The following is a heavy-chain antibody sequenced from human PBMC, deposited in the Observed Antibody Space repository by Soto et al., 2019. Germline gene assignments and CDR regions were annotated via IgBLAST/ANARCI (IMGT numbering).Heavy chain of an antibody. CDR2: IKEDGSEK. V-gene: IGHV3-7*05. Sequence: EVQLVESGGGLVKPGGSLRLSCEASGFTFRSYWMSWVRQAPGKGLEWVANIKEDGSEKYYVDSVKGRFTITRDNAKNSLYLQMNSLRAEDTAFYYCARDRFTTWGQGTLVTVSS. D-gene: IGHD3-3*01. CDR1: GFTFRSYW. J-gene: IGHJ5*02. CDR3: ARDRFTT.